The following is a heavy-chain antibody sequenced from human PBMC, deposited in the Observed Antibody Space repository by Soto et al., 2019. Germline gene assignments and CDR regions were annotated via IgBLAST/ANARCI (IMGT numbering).Heavy chain of an antibody. CDR3: TRDSRSFDWSMRFDP. CDR1: GFTFGDYA. V-gene: IGHV3-49*04. J-gene: IGHJ5*02. CDR2: IRSKAYGGTT. D-gene: IGHD3-9*01. Sequence: PGGSLRLSCTASGFTFGDYAMSWVRQAPGKGLEWVGFIRSKAYGGTTEYAASVKGRFTISRDDSKSIAYLQMNSLKTEDTAVYYCTRDSRSFDWSMRFDPWGQGTLVTVSS.